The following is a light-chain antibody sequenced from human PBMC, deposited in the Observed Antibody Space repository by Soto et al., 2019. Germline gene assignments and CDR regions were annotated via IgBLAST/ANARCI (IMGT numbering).Light chain of an antibody. CDR1: QSISSW. CDR3: QQYNTFPYT. V-gene: IGKV1-5*01. CDR2: DAS. J-gene: IGKJ2*01. Sequence: DIQMTQSPSTLSASVGDRVTITCRASQSISSWLAWYQQKPGKAPKLVIHDASSLESGVPPRFSGIGSGTEFALTISSLEPDDFANYYCQQYNTFPYTFDQGTKLEI.